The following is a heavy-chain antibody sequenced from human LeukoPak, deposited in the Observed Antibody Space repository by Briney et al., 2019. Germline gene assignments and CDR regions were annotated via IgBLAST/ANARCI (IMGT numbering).Heavy chain of an antibody. Sequence: ASVKVSCKASGDTFSSYAINWVRQAPGQGLEWMGGIIPMFGTPNYAQKFQGRVTITADESTSTAYMELRSLRSDDTAVYYCARDNSGSYRAPHYWGQGTLVTVSS. V-gene: IGHV1-69*13. CDR2: IIPMFGTP. J-gene: IGHJ4*02. D-gene: IGHD1-26*01. CDR3: ARDNSGSYRAPHY. CDR1: GDTFSSYA.